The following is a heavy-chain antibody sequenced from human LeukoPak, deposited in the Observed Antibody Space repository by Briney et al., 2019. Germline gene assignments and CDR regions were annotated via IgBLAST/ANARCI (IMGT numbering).Heavy chain of an antibody. J-gene: IGHJ4*02. Sequence: GGSLRLSCAASGFTFGNYAMRWVRQAPGKGREWVSTIGDTTYYADCGKRWFTISRDDSKNTLYPEMKSLRAEDTAVYYCARLWPAASSSRFDFWGQGTLVTVSS. D-gene: IGHD3/OR15-3a*01. CDR1: GFTFGNYA. CDR2: IGDTT. V-gene: IGHV3-23*01. CDR3: ARLWPAASSSRFDF.